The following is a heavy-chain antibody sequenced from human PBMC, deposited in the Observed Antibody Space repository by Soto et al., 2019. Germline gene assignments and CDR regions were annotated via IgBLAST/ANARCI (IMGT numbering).Heavy chain of an antibody. V-gene: IGHV2-5*02. CDR3: AHLTYYYDSSGYYSRAEYFQH. CDR1: GFSLSTSGVG. D-gene: IGHD3-22*01. CDR2: IYWDDDK. J-gene: IGHJ1*01. Sequence: QITLKESGPTLVKPTQTLTLTCTFSGFSLSTSGVGVGWIRQPPGKALEWLALIYWDDDKRYSPSLKSRLTITRDTSKNRVVLTMTSMDPVDTAAYYCAHLTYYYDSSGYYSRAEYFQHWGQGTLVTVSS.